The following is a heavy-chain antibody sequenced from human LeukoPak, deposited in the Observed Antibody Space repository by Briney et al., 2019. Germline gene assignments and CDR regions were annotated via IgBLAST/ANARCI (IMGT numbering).Heavy chain of an antibody. Sequence: GGSLRLSCAAAGFTFSHAWMNWGRQAPGKGLERVGRIKSKTDGGTADHAAPVKGRFTLSRDDSDNTMYLQMDSLKTEDTAVYYCVTDSGHDYGDYKGAFDIWGQGTMVTVSS. V-gene: IGHV3-15*01. CDR2: IKSKTDGGTA. D-gene: IGHD4-17*01. J-gene: IGHJ3*02. CDR3: VTDSGHDYGDYKGAFDI. CDR1: GFTFSHAW.